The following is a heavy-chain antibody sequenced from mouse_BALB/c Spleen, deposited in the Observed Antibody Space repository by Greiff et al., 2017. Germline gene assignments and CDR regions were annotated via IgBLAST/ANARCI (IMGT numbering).Heavy chain of an antibody. CDR1: GFTFTDYY. J-gene: IGHJ4*01. V-gene: IGHV7-3*02. CDR2: IRNKANGYTT. Sequence: EVKVEESGGGLVQPGGSLRLSCATSGFTFTDYYMSWVRQPPGKALEWLGFIRNKANGYTTEYSASVKGRFTISRDNSQSILYLQMNTLRAEDSATYYCARDELYAMDYWGQGTSVTVSS. CDR3: ARDELYAMDY.